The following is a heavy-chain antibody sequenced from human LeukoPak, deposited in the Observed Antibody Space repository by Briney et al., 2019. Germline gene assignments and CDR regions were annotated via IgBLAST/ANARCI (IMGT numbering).Heavy chain of an antibody. CDR3: ARGGRDSSSWYGSFDY. CDR1: GYTFSSYA. CDR2: IIPIFGTA. V-gene: IGHV1-18*01. D-gene: IGHD6-13*01. J-gene: IGHJ4*02. Sequence: ASVKVSCKASGYTFSSYAISWVRQAPGQGLEWMGGIIPIFGTANYAQKLQGRVTMTTDTSASTAYMELRSLRSDDTAVYYCARGGRDSSSWYGSFDYWGQGTLVTVSS.